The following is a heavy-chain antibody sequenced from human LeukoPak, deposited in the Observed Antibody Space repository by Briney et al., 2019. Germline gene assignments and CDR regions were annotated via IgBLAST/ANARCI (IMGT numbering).Heavy chain of an antibody. CDR1: GGSLTNYY. J-gene: IGHJ4*02. CDR3: ARGEPVDY. V-gene: IGHV4-59*01. Sequence: SETLSLTCSVSGGSLTNYYWNWIRQPPGKGLEWIGYIYYTGSTNYNPSLKSRVTISVDTSKNQFSLDMTSVTTADTAVYYCARGEPVDYWGQGTLVTVSS. CDR2: IYYTGST. D-gene: IGHD1-14*01.